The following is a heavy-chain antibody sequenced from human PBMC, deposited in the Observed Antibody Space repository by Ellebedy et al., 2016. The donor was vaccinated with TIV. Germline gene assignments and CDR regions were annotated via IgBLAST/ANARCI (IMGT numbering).Heavy chain of an antibody. V-gene: IGHV5-51*01. CDR3: ARLEGTTVVTGWYFDL. CDR2: IYPGDSDT. D-gene: IGHD4-23*01. CDR1: GYSFTSYW. J-gene: IGHJ2*01. Sequence: GESLKIPCQGSGYSFTSYWIGWVRQMPGKGLEWMGIIYPGDSDTRYSPSFQGQVTISADKSISTAYLQWSSLKASDTAMYYCARLEGTTVVTGWYFDLWGRGTLVTVSS.